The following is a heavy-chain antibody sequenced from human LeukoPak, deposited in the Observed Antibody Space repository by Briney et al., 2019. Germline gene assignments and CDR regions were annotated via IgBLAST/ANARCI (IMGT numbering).Heavy chain of an antibody. CDR2: IYSGGST. V-gene: IGHV3-66*01. D-gene: IGHD6-19*01. CDR3: ARGDSSGLSYAFDI. Sequence: GGSLRLSCAASGFTVSSNYMSWVRQAPGKGLEWVSVIYSGGSTYYADSVKGRFTISRDNSKNSLYLQMNSLRAGDTAVYYCARGDSSGLSYAFDIWGQGTMVTVSS. CDR1: GFTVSSNY. J-gene: IGHJ3*02.